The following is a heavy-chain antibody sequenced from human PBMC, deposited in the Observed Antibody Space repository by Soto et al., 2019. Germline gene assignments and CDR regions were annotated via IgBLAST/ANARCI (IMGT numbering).Heavy chain of an antibody. D-gene: IGHD3-3*01. CDR1: GYTFTSYD. CDR3: ARGGNVLRFLVWCDAFDI. J-gene: IGHJ3*02. CDR2: MNPNSGNT. Sequence: QVQLVQSGAEVKKPGASVKVSCKASGYTFTSYDINWVRQATGQGLEWMGWMNPNSGNTGYAQKFQGRVTMTRNTSISTAYMELSSLRSEDTAVYYCARGGNVLRFLVWCDAFDIWGQGTMVAVSS. V-gene: IGHV1-8*01.